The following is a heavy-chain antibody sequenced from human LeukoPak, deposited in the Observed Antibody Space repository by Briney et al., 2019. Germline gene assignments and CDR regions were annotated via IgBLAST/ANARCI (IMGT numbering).Heavy chain of an antibody. V-gene: IGHV3-48*03. CDR3: ARQSGTMVTTRFDY. Sequence: PGGSLRLSCAASGFTFSNYEMNWVRQAPGKGLEWVAYIVGSGDNKQYADSVRGRFTISRDNAKNSLYLQMNSLRAEDTAIYYCARQSGTMVTTRFDYWGQGTLVTVSS. CDR2: IVGSGDNK. D-gene: IGHD4-17*01. CDR1: GFTFSNYE. J-gene: IGHJ4*02.